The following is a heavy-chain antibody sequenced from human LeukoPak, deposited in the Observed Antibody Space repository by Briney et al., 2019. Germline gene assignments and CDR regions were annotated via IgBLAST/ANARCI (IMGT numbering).Heavy chain of an antibody. CDR1: GGSISSGGYY. V-gene: IGHV4-31*03. D-gene: IGHD3-10*01. J-gene: IGHJ4*02. Sequence: PSETLSLTCTVSGGSISSGGYYWSWIRQHPGKGLEWIGYIYYSGSTYYNPSLKSRVTISVDTSKNQFSLKLSSVTAADTAVYYCARGFSRFGELSGPHFDYWGQGTLVTVSS. CDR3: ARGFSRFGELSGPHFDY. CDR2: IYYSGST.